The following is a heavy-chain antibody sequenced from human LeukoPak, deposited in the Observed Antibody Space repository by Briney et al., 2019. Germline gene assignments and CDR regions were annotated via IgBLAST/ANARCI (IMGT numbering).Heavy chain of an antibody. V-gene: IGHV6-1*01. CDR1: GDSVSSNSAA. D-gene: IGHD3-22*01. Sequence: SQTLSLTCAISGDSVSSNSAAWNWIRQSPSRGLEWLGRTYYRSKCYNDYAVSVKSRITINPDTSKNQFSLQLNSVTPEDTAVYYCARDPWGYYDSSGYYYVGGFDYWGQGTLVTVSA. CDR3: ARDPWGYYDSSGYYYVGGFDY. J-gene: IGHJ4*02. CDR2: TYYRSKCYN.